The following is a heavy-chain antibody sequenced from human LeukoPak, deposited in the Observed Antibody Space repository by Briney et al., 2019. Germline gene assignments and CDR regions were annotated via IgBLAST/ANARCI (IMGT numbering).Heavy chain of an antibody. Sequence: GGSLRLSCAASGFTFSSYAMHWVRQAPGKGLEYVSAISSNGGSTYYANSVKGRFTISRDNSKNTLYLQMGSLRAEDRAVYYCARQMVRGVIGTHMDVWGQGTTVTVSS. D-gene: IGHD3-10*01. V-gene: IGHV3-64*01. CDR3: ARQMVRGVIGTHMDV. CDR1: GFTFSSYA. CDR2: ISSNGGST. J-gene: IGHJ6*02.